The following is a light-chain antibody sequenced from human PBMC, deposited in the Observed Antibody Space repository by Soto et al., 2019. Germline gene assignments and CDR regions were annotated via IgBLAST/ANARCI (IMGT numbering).Light chain of an antibody. Sequence: EIVLTQSPGTLSLSPGERATLSCRASQSVSSSYLAWYQQKPGQAPRLLIYGASSRATGIPDRFSGSGSGTDFTLTISRLEPEDFAVYYCQQYGSSLELTFGGGTKVDIK. CDR2: GAS. J-gene: IGKJ4*01. V-gene: IGKV3-20*01. CDR3: QQYGSSLELT. CDR1: QSVSSSY.